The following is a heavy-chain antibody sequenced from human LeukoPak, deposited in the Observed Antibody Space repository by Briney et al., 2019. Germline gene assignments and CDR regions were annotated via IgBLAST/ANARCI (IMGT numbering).Heavy chain of an antibody. CDR3: ARGLPGYYDTSGYYHDY. CDR1: GGSISSYY. V-gene: IGHV4-4*07. J-gene: IGHJ4*02. CDR2: IYTSGST. D-gene: IGHD3-22*01. Sequence: SETLSLTCTVSGGSISSYYWSWIRQPAGKGLEWIGRIYTSGSTNYNPSLKSRVTMSVDTSKNQFSLKLSSVTAADTAVYYCARGLPGYYDTSGYYHDYWGQGTLVTVSS.